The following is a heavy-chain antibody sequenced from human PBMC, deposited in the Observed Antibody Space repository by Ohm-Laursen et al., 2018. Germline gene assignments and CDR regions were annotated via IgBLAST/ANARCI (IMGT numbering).Heavy chain of an antibody. CDR2: IYYSGST. Sequence: GTLSLTCTVSGVSISFSNYHWGWIRQPPGKGLEWIGNIYYSGSTYYNPSLKSLVTISVDTSKNQFSLKLSSVTAADTAVYYCARGDSGSSSDAFDIWGQGTMVTVSS. J-gene: IGHJ3*02. CDR1: GVSISFSNYH. CDR3: ARGDSGSSSDAFDI. V-gene: IGHV4-39*07. D-gene: IGHD1-26*01.